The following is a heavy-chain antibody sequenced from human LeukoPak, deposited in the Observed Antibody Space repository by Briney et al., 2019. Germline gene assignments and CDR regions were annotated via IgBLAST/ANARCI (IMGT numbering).Heavy chain of an antibody. CDR3: SRWTFDY. CDR2: ISYDGSNK. D-gene: IGHD3/OR15-3a*01. CDR1: GFTFSSYA. J-gene: IGHJ4*02. V-gene: IGHV3-30-3*01. Sequence: GGSLRLSCAASGFTFSSYAMHWVRQAPGKGLEWVAVISYDGSNKYYADSVKGRFTISRDNSKNTLYLQMNSLRAEDTAVYYCSRWTFDYWGQGTLVTVSS.